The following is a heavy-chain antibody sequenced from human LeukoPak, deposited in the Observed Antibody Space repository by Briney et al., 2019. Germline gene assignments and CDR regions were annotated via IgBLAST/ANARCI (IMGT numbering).Heavy chain of an antibody. D-gene: IGHD3-22*01. CDR1: GFTFSDYH. Sequence: PGGSLRLSCAASGFTFSDYHMSWIRQAPGKGLEWVSYISSSGSTIYYADSVKGRFTISRDNAKNSLYLQMNSLRAEDTAVYYCARDYDSSGYYGLYYYYMDVWGKGTTVTVSS. CDR3: ARDYDSSGYYGLYYYYMDV. J-gene: IGHJ6*03. CDR2: ISSSGSTI. V-gene: IGHV3-11*01.